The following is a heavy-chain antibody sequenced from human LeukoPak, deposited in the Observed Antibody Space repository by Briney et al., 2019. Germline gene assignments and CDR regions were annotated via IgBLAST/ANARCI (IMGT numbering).Heavy chain of an antibody. CDR1: GGTFSSYA. CDR3: ARGGQWELPLSKLDY. J-gene: IGHJ4*02. CDR2: IIPILGIA. V-gene: IGHV1-69*04. Sequence: GASVKVSCKASGGTFSSYAISWVRQAPGQGLEWMGRIIPILGIANYAQKFQGRVTITADKSTSTAYMELSSLRSEDTAVYYCARGGQWELPLSKLDYWGQGTLVTVSS. D-gene: IGHD1-26*01.